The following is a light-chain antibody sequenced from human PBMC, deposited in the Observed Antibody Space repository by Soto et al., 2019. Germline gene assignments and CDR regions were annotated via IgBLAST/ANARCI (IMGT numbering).Light chain of an antibody. Sequence: EIVMTQSPATLSVSPGEDVTLSCRASQSVPSRIAWYQQKPGQAPRLLIYDASNRVTGIPARFRGSGSGTDFTLTISSLEPDDFAVYYCQQRSNWQITFGQGTRLEIK. J-gene: IGKJ5*01. CDR1: QSVPSR. V-gene: IGKV3D-11*02. CDR2: DAS. CDR3: QQRSNWQIT.